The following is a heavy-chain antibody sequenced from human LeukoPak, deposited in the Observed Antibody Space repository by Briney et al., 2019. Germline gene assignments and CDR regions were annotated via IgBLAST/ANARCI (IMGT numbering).Heavy chain of an antibody. CDR3: ARDRTYYYDY. Sequence: SGGSLGLSCAASGFTFGSYWMSWVRQAPGKGLEWVANIKQDGSEKYYVDSVKGRFTISRDNAKNSLYLQMNSLRAEDTAVYYCARDRTYYYDYWGQGTLVTVSS. D-gene: IGHD1-1*01. CDR1: GFTFGSYW. V-gene: IGHV3-7*01. J-gene: IGHJ4*02. CDR2: IKQDGSEK.